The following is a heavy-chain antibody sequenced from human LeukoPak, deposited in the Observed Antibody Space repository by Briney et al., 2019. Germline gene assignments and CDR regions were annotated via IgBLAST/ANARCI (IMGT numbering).Heavy chain of an antibody. CDR2: IHHSGRS. CDR1: ADSLSSGGHY. V-gene: IGHV4-31*03. Sequence: TSSETLSLTCTVSADSLSSGGHYWAWIRQLPGKGLESVGFIHHSGRSRHNPSLKDRVAISVDTSRKQFALKLSSVTAADTAMYYCARGGNRFGGFYFDYWGQGIQVIVSS. CDR3: ARGGNRFGGFYFDY. J-gene: IGHJ4*02. D-gene: IGHD3-10*01.